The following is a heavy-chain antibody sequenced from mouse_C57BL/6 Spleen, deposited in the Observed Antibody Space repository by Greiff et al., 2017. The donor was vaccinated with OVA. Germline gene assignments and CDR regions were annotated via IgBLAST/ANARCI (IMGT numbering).Heavy chain of an antibody. D-gene: IGHD1-1*01. CDR2: IWGVGST. CDR1: GFSLTSSG. V-gene: IGHV2-6*01. J-gene: IGHJ4*01. Sequence: VKLMESGPGLVAPSQSLSITCTVSGFSLTSSGVDWVRQSPGKGLEWLGVIWGVGSTNYNSALKSRLSISKDNSKSQVFLKMNSLQTDDTAMYYCARGVSSYYAMDYWGQGTSVTVSS. CDR3: ARGVSSYYAMDY.